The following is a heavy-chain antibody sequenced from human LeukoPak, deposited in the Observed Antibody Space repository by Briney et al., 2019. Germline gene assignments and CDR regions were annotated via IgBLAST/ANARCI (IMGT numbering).Heavy chain of an antibody. CDR3: ATASEGNWFDP. J-gene: IGHJ5*02. CDR2: FDPEDGET. D-gene: IGHD1-14*01. CDR1: GYTPTELS. Sequence: VASVKVSCKVSGYTPTELSMHWVRQAPGKGLEWMGGFDPEDGETIYAQKFQGRVTMTEDTSTDTAYMELSSLRSEDTAVYYCATASEGNWFDPWGQGTLVTVSS. V-gene: IGHV1-24*01.